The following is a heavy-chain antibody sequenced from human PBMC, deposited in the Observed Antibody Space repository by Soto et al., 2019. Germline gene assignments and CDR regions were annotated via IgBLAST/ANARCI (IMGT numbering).Heavy chain of an antibody. D-gene: IGHD6-25*01. CDR2: IKQDGSEK. CDR3: ARGGIAADAYYYYGMDV. Sequence: PGGSLRLSCAASGFTFSSYWMGWVRQAPGKGLEWVANIKQDGSEKYYVDSVKGRFTIARDNAKNSLYLQMNSLGAEDTAVYYCARGGIAADAYYYYGMDVWGQGTAVTVSS. CDR1: GFTFSSYW. V-gene: IGHV3-7*03. J-gene: IGHJ6*02.